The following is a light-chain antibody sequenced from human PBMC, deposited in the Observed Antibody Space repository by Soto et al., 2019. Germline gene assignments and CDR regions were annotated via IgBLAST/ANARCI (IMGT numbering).Light chain of an antibody. CDR3: QQTYSTPWT. CDR2: GES. Sequence: DIQMTQSPSSLSSSVGDRVTITCRASQSVSSYLIWYQQKPGKAPNLLIYGESTWDTGVPSRFSGTGSGTDFTLTINSLQPEDFTTYYCQQTYSTPWTFGQGTKVEI. V-gene: IGKV1-39*01. J-gene: IGKJ1*01. CDR1: QSVSSY.